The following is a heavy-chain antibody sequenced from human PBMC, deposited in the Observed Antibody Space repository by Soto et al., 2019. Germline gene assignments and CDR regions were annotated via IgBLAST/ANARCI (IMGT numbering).Heavy chain of an antibody. Sequence: PGESLKISCKGSGYSFTSYWIGWVRQMPGKGLEWMGIIYPGDSDTRYSPSFQGQVTISADKSISTAYLQWSSLKASDTALYYCAKDMGSNYYDSSGYYYYYGMDVWGQGTTVTVSS. CDR2: IYPGDSDT. D-gene: IGHD3-22*01. CDR1: GYSFTSYW. CDR3: AKDMGSNYYDSSGYYYYYGMDV. J-gene: IGHJ6*02. V-gene: IGHV5-51*01.